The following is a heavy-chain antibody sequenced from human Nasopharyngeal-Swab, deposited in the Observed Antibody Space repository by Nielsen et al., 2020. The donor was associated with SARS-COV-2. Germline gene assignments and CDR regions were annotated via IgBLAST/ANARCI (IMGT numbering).Heavy chain of an antibody. CDR3: ARENYYDSSGLDY. V-gene: IGHV1-2*02. J-gene: IGHJ4*02. Sequence: ASVKVSCKVSGYTLTELSMHWVRQATGQGLEWMGWINPNSGGTNYAQKFQGRVTMTRDTSISTAYMELSRLRSDDTAVYYCARENYYDSSGLDYWGQGTLVTVSS. CDR2: INPNSGGT. D-gene: IGHD3-22*01. CDR1: GYTLTELS.